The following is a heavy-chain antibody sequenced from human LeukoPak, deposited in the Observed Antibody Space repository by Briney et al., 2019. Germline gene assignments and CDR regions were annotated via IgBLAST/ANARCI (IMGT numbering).Heavy chain of an antibody. V-gene: IGHV3-23*01. CDR2: ISASGSST. CDR1: GFTFSTFD. Sequence: GGSLRLSCAASGFTFSTFDMSWVRQAPGKGLEWVSPISASGSSTYYADSVKGRFTISRDNTKNTLYLQMNSLSAEDTDLYYCAYTGMVATGGVYWGQGTQVTVSS. J-gene: IGHJ4*02. D-gene: IGHD3-16*01. CDR3: AYTGMVATGGVY.